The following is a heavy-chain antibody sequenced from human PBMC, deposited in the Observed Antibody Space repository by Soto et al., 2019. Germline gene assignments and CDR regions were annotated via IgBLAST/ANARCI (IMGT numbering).Heavy chain of an antibody. Sequence: PGGSLRLSCAGSGFTFNSYWMHWVRQAPGKGLVWVSRINSDGSTTSYADSVKGRFTISRDNAKNTLYLQMNSLRAEDTAVYYCSVVVVGATRNTLGHWGQGTLVTVSS. CDR2: INSDGSTT. CDR1: GFTFNSYW. J-gene: IGHJ4*02. V-gene: IGHV3-74*01. CDR3: SVVVVGATRNTLGH. D-gene: IGHD2-15*01.